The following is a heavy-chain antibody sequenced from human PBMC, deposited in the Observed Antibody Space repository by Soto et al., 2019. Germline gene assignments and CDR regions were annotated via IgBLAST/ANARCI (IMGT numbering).Heavy chain of an antibody. CDR2: IYWDDEK. Sequence: QITLKASGPALVKPTQTLTLTCTFSGFSLSTSGVGGGWSRRPPGNALVWLALIYWDDEKRYSPSLKIRLTSDKYNSKNHVVLTMTNIDPMDTASYYCARLHSLYGAPFDYWGQGTLVTVSS. D-gene: IGHD4-17*01. V-gene: IGHV2-5*02. CDR1: GFSLSTSGVG. CDR3: ARLHSLYGAPFDY. J-gene: IGHJ4*02.